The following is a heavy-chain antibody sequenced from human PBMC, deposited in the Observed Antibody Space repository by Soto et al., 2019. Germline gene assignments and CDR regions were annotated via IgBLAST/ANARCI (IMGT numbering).Heavy chain of an antibody. CDR3: AVTFGYYDTLTGPDY. CDR2: IYYSGST. CDR1: GGSISSGGHY. Sequence: SETLSLTCTVSGGSISSGGHYWSWIRQHPGKGLEWIGYIYYSGSTYYNPSLKSRVTISIDTSKNQFSLNLSSVTAADTAVYYCAVTFGYYDTLTGPDYWGQGPLVTVSS. D-gene: IGHD3-9*01. J-gene: IGHJ4*02. V-gene: IGHV4-31*03.